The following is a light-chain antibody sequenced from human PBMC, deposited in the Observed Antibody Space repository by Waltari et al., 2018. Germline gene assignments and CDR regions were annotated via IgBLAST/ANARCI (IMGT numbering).Light chain of an antibody. CDR1: QSIGRS. CDR2: GAS. CDR3: QHYVRLPVT. V-gene: IGKV3-20*01. J-gene: IGKJ1*01. Sequence: EIMLTQSPGTLSLSPGERATLSCRTSQSIGRSLAWYQQKPGQAPRLLIYGASSRATDIPDRFSGSGSGTYFSLTINRLEPEDSALYYCQHYVRLPVTFGQGTKVEIK.